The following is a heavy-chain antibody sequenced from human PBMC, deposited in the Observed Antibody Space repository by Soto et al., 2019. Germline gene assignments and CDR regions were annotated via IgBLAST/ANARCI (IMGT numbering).Heavy chain of an antibody. Sequence: SETLSLTCNVSGGSVTSADHYWSWIRQPPGKGLEWIGYIYYSGSSSYGSTYYNPSLKSRLYISVDPSKKQFFLRLSSVTAADTAVYYCARDTQYAYDYWGKGTLVTVSS. CDR3: ARDTQYAYDY. CDR1: GGSVTSADHY. J-gene: IGHJ4*02. D-gene: IGHD2-2*01. CDR2: IYYSGSSSYGST. V-gene: IGHV4-30-4*01.